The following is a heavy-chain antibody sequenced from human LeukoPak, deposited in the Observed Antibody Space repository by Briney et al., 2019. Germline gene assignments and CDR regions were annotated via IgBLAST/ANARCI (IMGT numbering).Heavy chain of an antibody. J-gene: IGHJ4*02. D-gene: IGHD5-18*01. CDR2: ISVSGDST. Sequence: PGGSLRLSCAASGFTFSSYPMSWVRQAPGKGLDWVSLISVSGDSTYYADSVKGRFTVSRDNSKNTLYLQMNTLRADDTAVYYCAKGVTTSTYFFDFWGQGTLVTVSS. V-gene: IGHV3-23*01. CDR3: AKGVTTSTYFFDF. CDR1: GFTFSSYP.